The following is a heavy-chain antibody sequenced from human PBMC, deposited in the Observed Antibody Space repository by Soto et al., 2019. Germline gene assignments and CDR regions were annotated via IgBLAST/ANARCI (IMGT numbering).Heavy chain of an antibody. CDR2: IYWDYDK. V-gene: IGHV2-5*02. CDR3: SLQRYGKFDY. J-gene: IGHJ4*02. D-gene: IGHD5-18*01. Sequence: QITLKESGPTLVKPTQTLTLTCTFSGFSLSTIGVGVGWIRQSPGKALEWLALIYWDYDKRYSPSLKSRLTITKDTSKKRVVLTMTNMDPVDTATYYCSLQRYGKFDYWGQGTLVTVTS. CDR1: GFSLSTIGVG.